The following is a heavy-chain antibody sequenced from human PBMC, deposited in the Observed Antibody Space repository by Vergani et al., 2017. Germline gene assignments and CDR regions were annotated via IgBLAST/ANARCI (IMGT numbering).Heavy chain of an antibody. V-gene: IGHV3-48*01. D-gene: IGHD3-22*01. CDR2: ISRSGSPV. J-gene: IGHJ4*02. CDR1: GFTLSNFG. Sequence: EVQLVESGGGLVQPGGSLRLSCAASGFTLSNFGMNGVRQAPGKGLEWLAFISRSGSPVYYADSVQGRFTISRDTADNTLHLQMNSLRVEDTAVYYCARDYEYYYDSSGYSTRSAYYYWGQGIMVSASS. CDR3: ARDYEYYYDSSGYSTRSAYYY.